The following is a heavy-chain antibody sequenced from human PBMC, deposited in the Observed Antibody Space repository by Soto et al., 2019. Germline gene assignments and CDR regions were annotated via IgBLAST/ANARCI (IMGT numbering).Heavy chain of an antibody. CDR3: ASRGDYYGSGSQPTYYYYYMDV. CDR2: INHSGST. V-gene: IGHV4-34*01. CDR1: GGSFSGYY. J-gene: IGHJ6*03. D-gene: IGHD3-10*01. Sequence: SETLSLTCAVYGGSFSGYYWSWIRQPPGKGLEWIGEINHSGSTNYNPSLKSRVTISVDTSKNQFSLKLSSVTAADTAVYYCASRGDYYGSGSQPTYYYYYMDVWGKGTTVTVSS.